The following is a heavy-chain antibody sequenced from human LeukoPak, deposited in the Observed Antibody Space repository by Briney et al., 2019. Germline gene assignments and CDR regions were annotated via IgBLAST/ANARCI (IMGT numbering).Heavy chain of an antibody. V-gene: IGHV1-69*04. CDR1: GYTFTSYD. Sequence: ASVKVSCKASGYTFTSYDINWVRQAPGQGLEWMGRIIPILGIANYAQKFQGRVTITADKSTSTAYMGLSSLRSEDTAVYYCARELEYYYDSSGYYSPFGYWGQGTLVTVSS. J-gene: IGHJ4*02. CDR3: ARELEYYYDSSGYYSPFGY. D-gene: IGHD3-22*01. CDR2: IIPILGIA.